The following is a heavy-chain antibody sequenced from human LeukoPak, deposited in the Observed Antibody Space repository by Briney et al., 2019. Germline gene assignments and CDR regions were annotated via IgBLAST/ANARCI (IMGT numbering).Heavy chain of an antibody. Sequence: SVKVFCKASGGTFSSYAISWVRQAPGQGLEWMGGIIPIFGTANYAQKFQGRVTITAGESTSTAYMELSSLRSEDTAVYYCARDSVPATAIPNWFDPWGQGTLVTVSS. CDR3: ARDSVPATAIPNWFDP. V-gene: IGHV1-69*13. CDR2: IIPIFGTA. J-gene: IGHJ5*02. CDR1: GGTFSSYA. D-gene: IGHD2-2*01.